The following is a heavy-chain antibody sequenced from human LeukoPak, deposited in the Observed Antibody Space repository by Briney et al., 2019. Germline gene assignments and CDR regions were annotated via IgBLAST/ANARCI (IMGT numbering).Heavy chain of an antibody. CDR1: GFTLSSYW. CDR3: ARDYRATYYYDSSGYYFDY. CDR2: INTDGSRT. V-gene: IGHV3-74*01. Sequence: GGSLRLSCAASGFTLSSYWMHWVRQVPGKGLVWVSRINTDGSRTSYADSVKGRFTISRDNAKNSLYLQMNSLRAEDTAVYYCARDYRATYYYDSSGYYFDYWGQGTLVTVSS. D-gene: IGHD3-22*01. J-gene: IGHJ4*02.